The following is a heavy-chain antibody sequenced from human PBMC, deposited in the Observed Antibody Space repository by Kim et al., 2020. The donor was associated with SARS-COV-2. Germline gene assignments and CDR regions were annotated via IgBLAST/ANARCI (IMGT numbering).Heavy chain of an antibody. CDR3: ASREEYYDSSLAFDI. D-gene: IGHD3-22*01. J-gene: IGHJ3*02. CDR2: INPNSGGT. V-gene: IGHV1-2*02. CDR1: GYTFTGYY. Sequence: ASVKVSCKASGYTFTGYYMHWVRQAPGQGLEWMGWINPNSGGTNYAQKFQGRVTMTRDTSISTAYMELSRLRSDDTAVYYCASREEYYDSSLAFDIWGQGTMVTVSS.